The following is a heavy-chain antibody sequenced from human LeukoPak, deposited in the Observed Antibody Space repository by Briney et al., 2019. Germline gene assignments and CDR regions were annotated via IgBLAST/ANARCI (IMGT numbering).Heavy chain of an antibody. CDR2: ISVNVGGT. CDR1: GFAFSNYA. Sequence: GGSLRLSCAASGFAFSNYAMSWVRQAPGKGLEWVSSISVNVGGTYYAGSVKGRFTISRDNSKNTLYLRMNSLRAEDTALYYCANSPDCSTTSCRPFDYWGQGTLVTVSS. D-gene: IGHD2-2*01. CDR3: ANSPDCSTTSCRPFDY. V-gene: IGHV3-23*01. J-gene: IGHJ4*02.